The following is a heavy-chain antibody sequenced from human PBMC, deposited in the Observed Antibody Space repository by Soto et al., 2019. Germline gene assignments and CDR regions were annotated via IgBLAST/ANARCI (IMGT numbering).Heavy chain of an antibody. CDR1: GYTFNAYG. CDR3: ARDLGYCSAGSCYPEYFHH. CDR2: ISVYNGDT. D-gene: IGHD2-15*01. V-gene: IGHV1-18*01. J-gene: IGHJ1*01. Sequence: ASVKVSCKASGYTFNAYGISWVRQAPGQGLEWMGWISVYNGDTNYAQKFRGRVTLTTDTSTSTAYMELRSLTSDDTAVYYCARDLGYCSAGSCYPEYFHHWGQGTLVTVSS.